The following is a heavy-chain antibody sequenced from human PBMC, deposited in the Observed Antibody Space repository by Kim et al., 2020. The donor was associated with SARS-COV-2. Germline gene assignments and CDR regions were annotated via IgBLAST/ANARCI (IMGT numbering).Heavy chain of an antibody. Sequence: GGSLRLSCAASGFTFSSYAMSWVRQAPGKGLEWVSAISGSGGSTYYADSVKGRFTISRDNSKNTLYLQMNSLRAEDTAVYYCAKDGVYDFWSGLGFDPWGQGTLVTVSS. CDR3: AKDGVYDFWSGLGFDP. J-gene: IGHJ5*02. CDR2: ISGSGGST. V-gene: IGHV3-23*01. D-gene: IGHD3-3*01. CDR1: GFTFSSYA.